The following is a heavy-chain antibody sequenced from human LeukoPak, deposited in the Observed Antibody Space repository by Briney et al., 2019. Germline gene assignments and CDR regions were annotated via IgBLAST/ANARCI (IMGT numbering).Heavy chain of an antibody. CDR1: GGSISSTTSF. Sequence: RPSETLSLTCSVSGGSISSTTSFWAWIRQPPGKGLEWIGTIYYGGNTYYNPSLKSRVTISVDRSRNQFSLKLTSVTAADTAVYYCARDTPWGGPNLPDAFDIWGQGTMVTVSS. CDR3: ARDTPWGGPNLPDAFDI. D-gene: IGHD2-15*01. V-gene: IGHV4-39*07. J-gene: IGHJ3*02. CDR2: IYYGGNT.